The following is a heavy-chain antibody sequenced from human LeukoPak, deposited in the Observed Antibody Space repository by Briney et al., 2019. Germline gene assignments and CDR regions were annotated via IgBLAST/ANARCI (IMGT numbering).Heavy chain of an antibody. J-gene: IGHJ6*03. CDR3: ARRPTSRQYDSSGYYSGDYYMDV. CDR2: IYYSGST. D-gene: IGHD3-22*01. Sequence: PSETLSLTCTVSGGSISSSSYYWGWIRQPPGKGLEWIGSIYYSGSTYYNPSLTSRVTISVDTSKNQFSLKLSSVTAADTAVYYCARRPTSRQYDSSGYYSGDYYMDVWGKGTTVTVSS. CDR1: GGSISSSSYY. V-gene: IGHV4-39*01.